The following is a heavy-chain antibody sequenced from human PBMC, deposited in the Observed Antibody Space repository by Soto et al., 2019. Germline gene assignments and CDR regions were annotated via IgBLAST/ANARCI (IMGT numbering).Heavy chain of an antibody. Sequence: HVQLQESGPGLVKPSQTLSLTCTVSGGSINSGGYFWSWIRQRPGEGLEWIGCIYYSESTYYNPSLKSRVRISIDTSKNQFSLRLSSVTAADTAVYYCAREGSSSSAYYYGLDVWGQGTTVIVSS. J-gene: IGHJ6*02. CDR1: GGSINSGGYF. CDR3: AREGSSSSAYYYGLDV. CDR2: IYYSEST. V-gene: IGHV4-31*03. D-gene: IGHD6-6*01.